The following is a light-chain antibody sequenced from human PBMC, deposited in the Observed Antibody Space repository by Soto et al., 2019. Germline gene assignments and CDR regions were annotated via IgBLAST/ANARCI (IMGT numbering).Light chain of an antibody. V-gene: IGLV4-69*01. CDR3: QTGGTVV. Sequence: QPVLTQSPSASASLGASVKLTCTLSSGHSSYAIAWHQQQPEKGPRYLMKLNSDGSHSKGDGIPDRFSGSSSGAERYLTISSLQSEDEADYYWQTGGTVVFGGGTKLTVL. CDR1: SGHSSYA. CDR2: LNSDGSH. J-gene: IGLJ2*01.